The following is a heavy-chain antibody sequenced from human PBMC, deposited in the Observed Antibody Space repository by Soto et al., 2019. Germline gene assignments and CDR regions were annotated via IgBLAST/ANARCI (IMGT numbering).Heavy chain of an antibody. D-gene: IGHD3-16*01. CDR2: IYYSGST. CDR1: GGSISSGGYY. V-gene: IGHV4-31*03. Sequence: SETLSLTCTVSGGSISSGGYYWSWIRQHPGKGLEWIGYIYYSGSTYYNPSLKSRVTISVDTSKNQFSLKLSSVTAADTAVYYCARGGDDYVWGNPGFYYGMDVWGQGTTVTVSS. J-gene: IGHJ6*02. CDR3: ARGGDDYVWGNPGFYYGMDV.